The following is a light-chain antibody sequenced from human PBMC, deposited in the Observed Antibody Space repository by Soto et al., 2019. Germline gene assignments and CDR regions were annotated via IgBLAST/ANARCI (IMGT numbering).Light chain of an antibody. J-gene: IGKJ4*01. CDR1: QTISSY. Sequence: DIQMTQSPSTLSGSVGDRVTITCRASQTISSYLAWYQQKPGEAPKLLIFTASTLQSGVPSRFSGSGSGTDFTLTISSLQAEDFATYYCQQLSTYPSTFGGGTKVDI. V-gene: IGKV1-9*01. CDR2: TAS. CDR3: QQLSTYPST.